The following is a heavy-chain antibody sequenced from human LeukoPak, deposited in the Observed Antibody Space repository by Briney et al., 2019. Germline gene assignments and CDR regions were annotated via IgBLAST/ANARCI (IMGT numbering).Heavy chain of an antibody. V-gene: IGHV3-30*18. J-gene: IGHJ4*02. CDR1: GFTFSSYG. Sequence: GGSLRLSCAASGFTFSSYGMHWVRQAPGKGLEWVAVISYAGTNKYYADSVKGRFTISRDNSKNTLYLQMHSLRVEDTAVYYCAKDRVDYYDSSGYYPDYWGQGTLVTVSS. CDR3: AKDRVDYYDSSGYYPDY. D-gene: IGHD3-22*01. CDR2: ISYAGTNK.